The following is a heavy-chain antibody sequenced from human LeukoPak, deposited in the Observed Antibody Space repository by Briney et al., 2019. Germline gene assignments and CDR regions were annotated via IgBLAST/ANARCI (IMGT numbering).Heavy chain of an antibody. D-gene: IGHD6-19*01. Sequence: ASVKVSCKASGYTFTNYDINWVRQAAGQGLEWMGYMNPNSGNTGYAQKFQDRVTITSDTSISTAYMELSSLRSDDTAVYYCARGREVAGTVSYWGQGSLVTVSS. V-gene: IGHV1-8*03. CDR3: ARGREVAGTVSY. CDR1: GYTFTNYD. J-gene: IGHJ4*02. CDR2: MNPNSGNT.